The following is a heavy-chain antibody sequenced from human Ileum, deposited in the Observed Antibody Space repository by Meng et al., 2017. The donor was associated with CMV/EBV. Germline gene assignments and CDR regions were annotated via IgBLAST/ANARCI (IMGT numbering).Heavy chain of an antibody. V-gene: IGHV3-66*01. Sequence: EVALLGCGGNLARAGGYLSLSCAVYGFTVNEMFMSWFRPAPGKGLEWVSVIYRDDSTYYADSVRGRFIISRDNSKNTLFLQLNTLRAEDTAVYYCARNLESSVNSMDYWGQGTLVTVSS. J-gene: IGHJ4*02. CDR3: ARNLESSVNSMDY. D-gene: IGHD3-22*01. CDR1: GFTVNEMF. CDR2: IYRDDST.